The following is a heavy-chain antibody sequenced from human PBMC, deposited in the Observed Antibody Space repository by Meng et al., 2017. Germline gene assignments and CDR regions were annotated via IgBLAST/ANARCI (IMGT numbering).Heavy chain of an antibody. J-gene: IGHJ6*02. CDR2: IWYDGSNK. Sequence: GESLKISCAASGFTFSSYGMHWVRQAPGKGLEWVAVIWYDGSNKYYADSVKGRFTISRDNSKNTLYLQMNSLRAEDTAVYYCARVYDPRTYYYYGMDVWGQGTTVTV. CDR3: ARVYDPRTYYYYGMDV. D-gene: IGHD3-16*01. CDR1: GFTFSSYG. V-gene: IGHV3-33*01.